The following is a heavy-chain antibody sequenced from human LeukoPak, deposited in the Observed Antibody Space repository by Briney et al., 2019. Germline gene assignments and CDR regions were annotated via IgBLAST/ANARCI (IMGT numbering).Heavy chain of an antibody. CDR1: GFTVSSNY. Sequence: GGSLRLSCAASGFTVSSNYMSWVRQAPGKGLEWVSIFYPTVGKLYADSMKGRFTNSRDNSNNTLYLQMNSLRADDTAVYYCARQKGGYDAFDIWGQGTMVTVSS. J-gene: IGHJ3*02. CDR3: ARQKGGYDAFDI. V-gene: IGHV3-66*04. D-gene: IGHD3-16*01. CDR2: FYPTVGK.